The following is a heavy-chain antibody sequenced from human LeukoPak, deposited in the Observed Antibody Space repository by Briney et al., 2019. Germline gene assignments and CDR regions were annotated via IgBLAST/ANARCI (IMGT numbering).Heavy chain of an antibody. Sequence: PSETLSLTCTVSGYSISSGYYWGWIRQPPGKGLEWIGSLYHSGSTYYNPSLKSRVTISLDTSKNQFSLKLSSVTAADTAVYYCARDRYSGSGSYFDYWGQGTMVTVSS. D-gene: IGHD3-10*01. J-gene: IGHJ4*02. CDR1: GYSISSGYY. V-gene: IGHV4-38-2*02. CDR3: ARDRYSGSGSYFDY. CDR2: LYHSGST.